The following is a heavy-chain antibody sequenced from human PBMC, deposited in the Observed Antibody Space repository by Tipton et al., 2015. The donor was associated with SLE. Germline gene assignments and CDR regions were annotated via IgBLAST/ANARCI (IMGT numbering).Heavy chain of an antibody. V-gene: IGHV4-4*08. D-gene: IGHD3-22*01. CDR2: IYTSGST. CDR3: AGGEGYYDSSGYYSYYFDY. CDR1: GGSISSYY. Sequence: TLSLTCTVSGGSISSYYWSWIRQPPGKGLEWIGYIYTSGSTNYNPPLKSRVTISVDTSKNQFSLKLGSVTAADPAVNYCAGGEGYYDSSGYYSYYFDYWGQGTLVTVSS. J-gene: IGHJ4*02.